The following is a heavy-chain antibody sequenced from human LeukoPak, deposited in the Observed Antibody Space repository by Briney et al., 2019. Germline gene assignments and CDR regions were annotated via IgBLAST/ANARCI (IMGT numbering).Heavy chain of an antibody. Sequence: ASVKVSCKASGYTFTSYDINWVRQATGQGLEWMGWMNPNSGNTGYAQKFQGRVTMTRNTSISTAYMELSSLRAEDTAVYYCAKAPAYYYYFDQWGQGTLVTVSS. CDR1: GYTFTSYD. CDR3: AKAPAYYYYFDQ. V-gene: IGHV1-8*01. CDR2: MNPNSGNT. J-gene: IGHJ4*02. D-gene: IGHD2-21*01.